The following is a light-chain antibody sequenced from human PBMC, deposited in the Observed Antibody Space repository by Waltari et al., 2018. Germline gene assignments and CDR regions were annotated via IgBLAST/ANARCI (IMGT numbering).Light chain of an antibody. CDR3: CSYAGSNTLAV. CDR2: EVT. V-gene: IGLV2-23*02. CDR1: SSDVGSYSL. Sequence: QSALTQPASVSGSPGQSITISCTGTSSDVGSYSLVSWYQHHPGKAPKLMIYEVTKRPSGISNRFSGSKSGNTASLTSSGLQAEDEADYYCCSYAGSNTLAVFGGGTKLTVL. J-gene: IGLJ3*02.